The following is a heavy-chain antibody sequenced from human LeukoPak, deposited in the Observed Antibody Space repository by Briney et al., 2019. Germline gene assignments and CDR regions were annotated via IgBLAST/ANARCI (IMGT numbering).Heavy chain of an antibody. CDR1: GGSFSGYY. V-gene: IGHV4-34*01. D-gene: IGHD3-16*02. CDR3: ARDVGLTFGGVIVNWFDP. CDR2: INHSGST. Sequence: SEILSLTCAVYGGSFSGYYWSWIRQPPGKGLEWIGEINHSGSTNYNLSLKSRVTISVDTSKNQFSLKLSSVTAADTAVYYCARDVGLTFGGVIVNWFDPWGQGTLVTVSS. J-gene: IGHJ5*02.